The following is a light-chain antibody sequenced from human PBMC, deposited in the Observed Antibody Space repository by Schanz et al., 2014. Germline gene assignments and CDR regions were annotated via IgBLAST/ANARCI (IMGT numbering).Light chain of an antibody. V-gene: IGLV4-69*01. CDR2: LNSDGSH. Sequence: QSVLTQSPSASASLGASVKLTCTLSSGHSSYDIAWHQQQPEKGPRYLMKLNSDGSHKKGDGIPDRFSGSSSGAERYLTISSLQSEDEAHYYCQTWDTGIRVFGGGTKLTVL. CDR3: QTWDTGIRV. J-gene: IGLJ3*02. CDR1: SGHSSYD.